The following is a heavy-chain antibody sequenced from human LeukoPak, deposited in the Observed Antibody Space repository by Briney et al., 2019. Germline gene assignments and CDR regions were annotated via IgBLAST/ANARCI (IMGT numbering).Heavy chain of an antibody. CDR1: GGTFSSYA. Sequence: SVKVSCKASGGTFSSYAISWVRQAPGQGLEWMGRIIPILGIANYAQKFQGRVTITADKSTSTAYMELSSLRSEDTAVYYCARVSQQLEDYYYYYMDVWGKGTTVTVSS. CDR3: ARVSQQLEDYYYYYMDV. V-gene: IGHV1-69*04. D-gene: IGHD6-13*01. CDR2: IIPILGIA. J-gene: IGHJ6*03.